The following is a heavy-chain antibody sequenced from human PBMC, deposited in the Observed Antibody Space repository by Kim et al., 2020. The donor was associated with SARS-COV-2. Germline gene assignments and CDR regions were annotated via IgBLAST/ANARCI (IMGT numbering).Heavy chain of an antibody. V-gene: IGHV4-34*01. CDR1: GGSFSDFY. Sequence: SETLSLTCAVYGGSFSDFYWTWIRQSPGKGLEWIGEINHSGSTNYNPPLKCRVTVSVDTSKNQFSLKLNAVTAADTAIYYCARGTKGSYRYTAGVDCFDVWGRGTMVAVSS. J-gene: IGHJ3*01. D-gene: IGHD3-16*02. CDR2: INHSGST. CDR3: ARGTKGSYRYTAGVDCFDV.